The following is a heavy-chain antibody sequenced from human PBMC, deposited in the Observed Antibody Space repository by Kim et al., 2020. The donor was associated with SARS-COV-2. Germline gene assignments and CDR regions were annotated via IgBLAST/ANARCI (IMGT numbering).Heavy chain of an antibody. V-gene: IGHV1-3*01. CDR2: INAGNGNT. J-gene: IGHJ5*02. CDR1: GYTFTSYA. D-gene: IGHD6-13*01. CDR3: ARNRVDSSSWYGWFDP. Sequence: ASVKVSCKASGYTFTSYAMHWVRQAPGQRLEWMGWINAGNGNTKYSQKFQGRVTITRDTSASTAYMELSSLRSEDTAVYYCARNRVDSSSWYGWFDPWGQGPLVTVSS.